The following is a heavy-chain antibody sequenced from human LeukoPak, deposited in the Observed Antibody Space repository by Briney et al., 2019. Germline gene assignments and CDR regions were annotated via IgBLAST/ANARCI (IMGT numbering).Heavy chain of an antibody. CDR3: ARAPTRDPSGGIHIFDY. D-gene: IGHD4-23*01. CDR2: ISYDGSNK. V-gene: IGHV3-30*04. CDR1: GFTFSNYA. Sequence: LGGSLRLSCAASGFTFSNYAVHWVRQAPGKGLEWVAFISYDGSNKYYADSVKGRFTISRDNSQNTLYLQMSSLRAEDTAVYYCARAPTRDPSGGIHIFDYWGQGTLVTVSS. J-gene: IGHJ4*02.